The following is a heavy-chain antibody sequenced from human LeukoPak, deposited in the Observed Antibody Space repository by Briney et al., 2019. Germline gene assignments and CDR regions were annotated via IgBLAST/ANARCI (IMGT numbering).Heavy chain of an antibody. CDR2: ISWNSGSI. CDR3: AKVGDSSGYYYIDY. CDR1: GFTFDDYA. Sequence: GGSLRLSCAASGFTFDDYAMHWVRQAPGKGLEWVSGISWNSGSIGYADSVKGRFTISRGNAKNSLYLQMNSLRAEDTALYYCAKVGDSSGYYYIDYWGQGSLVTVSS. D-gene: IGHD3-22*01. V-gene: IGHV3-9*01. J-gene: IGHJ4*02.